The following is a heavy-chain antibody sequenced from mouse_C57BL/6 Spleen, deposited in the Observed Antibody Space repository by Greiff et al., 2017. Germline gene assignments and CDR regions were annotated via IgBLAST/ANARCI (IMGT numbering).Heavy chain of an antibody. D-gene: IGHD2-1*01. CDR1: GFTFSSYA. J-gene: IGHJ4*01. V-gene: IGHV5-9-1*02. Sequence: EVQVVESGEGLVKPGGSLKLSCAASGFTFSSYAMSWVRQTPEKRLEWVAYISSGGDYIYYADAVKGRITISRDNARNTLYLQMSSLKSEDTAMYYCTREVYGNYTGMDYWGQGTSVTVSS. CDR3: TREVYGNYTGMDY. CDR2: ISSGGDYI.